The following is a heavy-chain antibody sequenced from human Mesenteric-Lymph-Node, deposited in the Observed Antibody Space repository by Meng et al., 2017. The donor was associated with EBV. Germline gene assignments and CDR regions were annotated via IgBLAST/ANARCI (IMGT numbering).Heavy chain of an antibody. V-gene: IGHV4-30-4*01. CDR2: IYYSGST. J-gene: IGHJ5*02. CDR1: GDSISRDYY. Sequence: QVQLQESGPGLVKPSQTLSLTCAVSGDSISRDYYWTWIRQPPGKGLEWIGNIYYSGSTYYNPSLNSRVTISPDTSKNQFSLKLTSVTAADTAVYYCARVDYYDSSSLFDPWGQGTLVTVSS. CDR3: ARVDYYDSSSLFDP. D-gene: IGHD3-22*01.